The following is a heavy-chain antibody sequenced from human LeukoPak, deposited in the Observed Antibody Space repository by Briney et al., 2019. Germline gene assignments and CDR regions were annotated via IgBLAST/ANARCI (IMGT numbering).Heavy chain of an antibody. J-gene: IGHJ4*02. Sequence: GGSLRLSCAASGFTFSSYGMSWVRQTPGKGLEWVSANISGSGSSTYYADSVKGRFTISRDNSKSTLFLQMNSLRAEDTAVYYCARDRGVTSGSFDFWAQGTLVTVSS. CDR2: NISGSGSST. V-gene: IGHV3-23*01. CDR3: ARDRGVTSGSFDF. CDR1: GFTFSSYG. D-gene: IGHD4-17*01.